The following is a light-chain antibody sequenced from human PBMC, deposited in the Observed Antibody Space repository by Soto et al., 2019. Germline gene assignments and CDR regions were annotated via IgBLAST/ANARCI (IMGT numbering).Light chain of an antibody. V-gene: IGLV2-14*01. Sequence: QSALTQPASVSGSPGQSITISCTGTSSDVGGYNYVSWYQQHPGKAPKLMIYDVSNRPSGVSNRFSGSKSGNTASLTISGLQAEDEPDYYCSSYTSSSTLGFGGGTKVTVL. J-gene: IGLJ2*01. CDR1: SSDVGGYNY. CDR2: DVS. CDR3: SSYTSSSTLG.